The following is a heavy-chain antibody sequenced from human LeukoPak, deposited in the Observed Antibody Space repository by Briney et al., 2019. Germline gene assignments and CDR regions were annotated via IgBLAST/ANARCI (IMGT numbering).Heavy chain of an antibody. V-gene: IGHV3-23*01. CDR3: AKGSYYDSSGTYYFDY. J-gene: IGHJ4*02. D-gene: IGHD3-22*01. CDR1: GFTFSSSA. CDR2: ISNNGDNT. Sequence: GGSLRLSCAASGFTFSSSAMSWVRQAPGKGLEWVSAISNNGDNTYYADSVKGRFTISRDNSKNTPYLQMNSLRAEDTALYYCAKGSYYDSSGTYYFDYWGQGTLVTVSS.